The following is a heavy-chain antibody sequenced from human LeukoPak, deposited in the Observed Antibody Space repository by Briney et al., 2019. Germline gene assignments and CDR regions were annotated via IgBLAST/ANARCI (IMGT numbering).Heavy chain of an antibody. J-gene: IGHJ4*02. D-gene: IGHD3-10*01. CDR2: INHSGST. Sequence: SETLSLTCAVYGGSISGYYWSWIRQPPGKGLEWIGEINHSGSTNYNPSLKSRVTISVDTSKNQFSLKLSSVTAADTAVYYCARGGNYYGSGSYRYWGQGTLVTVSS. CDR1: GGSISGYY. V-gene: IGHV4-34*01. CDR3: ARGGNYYGSGSYRY.